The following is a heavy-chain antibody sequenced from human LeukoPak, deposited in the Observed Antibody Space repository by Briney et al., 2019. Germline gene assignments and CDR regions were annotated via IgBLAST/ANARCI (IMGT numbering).Heavy chain of an antibody. CDR3: AKGGHDYRVLPYHYYYMDV. D-gene: IGHD4-11*01. V-gene: IGHV3-33*06. Sequence: GGSLRLSCAASGFTFSSYGMHWVRQAPGKGLEWVAVIWYDGSNKYYADSVKGRFTISRDNSKNTLYLQMNSLRAEDTAVYYCAKGGHDYRVLPYHYYYMDVWGKGTTVTVSS. CDR1: GFTFSSYG. J-gene: IGHJ6*03. CDR2: IWYDGSNK.